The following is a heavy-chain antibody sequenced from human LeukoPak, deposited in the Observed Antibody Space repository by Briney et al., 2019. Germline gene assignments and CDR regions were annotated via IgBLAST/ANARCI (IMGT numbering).Heavy chain of an antibody. CDR2: ILPDRGNK. J-gene: IGHJ4*02. CDR3: AIMTTVVTNFDY. V-gene: IGHV3-30-3*01. Sequence: PGGSLRLSCAVSGFSFSSFVMHWVRQAPGKGLEWVAAILPDRGNKHYADSVKGRVTISRDNSKNTLYLQMNSLRAEDTALYYCAIMTTVVTNFDYWGQGTLVTVSS. CDR1: GFSFSSFV. D-gene: IGHD4-23*01.